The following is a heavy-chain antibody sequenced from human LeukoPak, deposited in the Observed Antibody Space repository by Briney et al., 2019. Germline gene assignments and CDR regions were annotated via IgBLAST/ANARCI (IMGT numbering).Heavy chain of an antibody. J-gene: IGHJ4*02. CDR3: ARDGSGYDLSYFDY. D-gene: IGHD5-12*01. CDR2: VSYTGST. Sequence: SETLSLTCTASGGSIRSYYWSWIRQPPGKGLEWIGYVSYTGSTNYNPSLKSRVTISVDTSKNQFSLKLSSVTAADTALYYCARDGSGYDLSYFDYWGQGTLVTVSS. CDR1: GGSIRSYY. V-gene: IGHV4-59*01.